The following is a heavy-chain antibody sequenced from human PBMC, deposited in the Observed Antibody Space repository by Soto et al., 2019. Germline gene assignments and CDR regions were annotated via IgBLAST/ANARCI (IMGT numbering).Heavy chain of an antibody. CDR1: GYTFTSYA. D-gene: IGHD3-10*01. CDR3: ARDVSWLGDSLNWFDP. V-gene: IGHV1-3*01. CDR2: INAGNGNT. Sequence: ASVKVSCKASGYTFTSYAMHWVRQAPGQRLEWMGWINAGNGNTKYSQKFQGRVTITRDTSASTAYMELSSLRSEDTAVYFCARDVSWLGDSLNWFDPWGQGTLVTVSS. J-gene: IGHJ5*02.